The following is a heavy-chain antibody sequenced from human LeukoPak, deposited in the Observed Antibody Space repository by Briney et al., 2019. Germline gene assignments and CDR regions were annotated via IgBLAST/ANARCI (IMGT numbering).Heavy chain of an antibody. CDR2: ISSSGSTI. Sequence: GGSLRLSCAASGFTFSSYEMNWVRQAPGKGLEWVSYISSSGSTIYYADSVKGRFTISRDNAKNSLYLQMNSLRAEDTAVYYCAREYIVATITYYYYYYMDVWGKGTTVTVSS. CDR3: AREYIVATITYYYYYYMDV. J-gene: IGHJ6*03. D-gene: IGHD5-12*01. CDR1: GFTFSSYE. V-gene: IGHV3-48*03.